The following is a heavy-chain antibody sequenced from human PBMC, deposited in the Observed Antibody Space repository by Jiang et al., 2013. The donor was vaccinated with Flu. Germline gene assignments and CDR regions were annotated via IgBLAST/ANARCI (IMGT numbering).Heavy chain of an antibody. Sequence: RQMPGKGLEWMGIIYPGDSDTRYSPSFQGQVTISADKSISTAYLQWSSLKASDTAMYYCARGLRYFDYWGQGTLVTVSS. V-gene: IGHV5-51*01. D-gene: IGHD3-9*01. J-gene: IGHJ4*02. CDR3: ARGLRYFDY. CDR2: IYPGDSDT.